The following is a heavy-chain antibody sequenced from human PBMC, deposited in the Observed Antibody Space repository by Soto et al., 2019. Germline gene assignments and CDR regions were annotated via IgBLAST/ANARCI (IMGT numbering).Heavy chain of an antibody. CDR2: IYYSGST. Sequence: SETLSLTCTVSGGSISSSSYYWGWIRQPPGKGLEWIGSIYYSGSTYANPSLKSRVTISVDTSTNQFYLKMSSVTAADTPVYYCETSDDQPWFGELLLNGMDVWAQGTTVTVSS. CDR1: GGSISSSSYY. CDR3: ETSDDQPWFGELLLNGMDV. V-gene: IGHV4-39*01. D-gene: IGHD3-10*01. J-gene: IGHJ6*02.